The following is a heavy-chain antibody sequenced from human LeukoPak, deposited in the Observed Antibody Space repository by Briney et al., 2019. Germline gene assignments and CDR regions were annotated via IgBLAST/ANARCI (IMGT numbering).Heavy chain of an antibody. J-gene: IGHJ4*02. Sequence: PGRSLRLSCAASGFTFSSYAMHWVRQAPGKGLEWVAVISYDGSNKYYADSVKGRFTIPRDNSKNTLYLQMNSLRAEDTAVYYCARDEWSLYFDYWGQGTLVTVSS. CDR1: GFTFSSYA. CDR2: ISYDGSNK. V-gene: IGHV3-30-3*01. D-gene: IGHD3-3*01. CDR3: ARDEWSLYFDY.